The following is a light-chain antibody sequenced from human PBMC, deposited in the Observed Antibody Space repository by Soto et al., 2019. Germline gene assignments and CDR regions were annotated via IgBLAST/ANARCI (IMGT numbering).Light chain of an antibody. CDR1: QSISDS. Sequence: DIQMTQSPSTLSASVGDRVTISCRASQSISDSLAWYQQKPGKAPYLLISDVSSLERGVPSRFSGSGSGTEFTLTISSMQPDDSATYYCQQYNGYSRTFGQGTKVDIK. CDR2: DVS. J-gene: IGKJ1*01. CDR3: QQYNGYSRT. V-gene: IGKV1-5*01.